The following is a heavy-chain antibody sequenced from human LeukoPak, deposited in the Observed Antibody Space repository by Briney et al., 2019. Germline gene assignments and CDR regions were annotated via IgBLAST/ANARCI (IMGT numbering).Heavy chain of an antibody. J-gene: IGHJ4*02. V-gene: IGHV3-15*01. D-gene: IGHD6-13*01. Sequence: GGALRLSCAASGFTLSNAWMSWVRPAPGKGLEWVGRIKSKTDGGTTDYVAPVKGRFTISRDDSKNTLYLQMNSLKTEDTAVYYCTTDQVGSSWPYYFDYWGQGTLVTVSS. CDR2: IKSKTDGGTT. CDR3: TTDQVGSSWPYYFDY. CDR1: GFTLSNAW.